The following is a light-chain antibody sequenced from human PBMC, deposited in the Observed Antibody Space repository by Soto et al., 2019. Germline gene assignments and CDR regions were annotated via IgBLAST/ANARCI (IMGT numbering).Light chain of an antibody. V-gene: IGKV1-39*01. CDR2: AAS. Sequence: DIQMTQSPSSLSASVGDRVTITCRASQRISNSLNWYQQKPGKAPDLLIYAASNLQSGVPSRFSGSGSETDFTLTISSLRTDDFANFYCQQSYSSPQMYTFGQGTKLEIK. CDR3: QQSYSSPQMYT. J-gene: IGKJ2*01. CDR1: QRISNS.